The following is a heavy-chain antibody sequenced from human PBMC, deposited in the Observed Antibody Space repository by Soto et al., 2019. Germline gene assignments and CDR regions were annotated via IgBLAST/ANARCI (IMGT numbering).Heavy chain of an antibody. D-gene: IGHD3-3*01. J-gene: IGHJ6*02. CDR2: IVVGSGNT. CDR3: AVTIFRYYYYGMDV. V-gene: IGHV1-58*01. CDR1: GFTFTSSA. Sequence: QMQLVQSGPEVKKPGTSVKVSCKASGFTFTSSAVQWVRQARGQRLEWIGWIVVGSGNTNYAQKFQERVTITRDMSTSTAYMELSSLRSEDTAVYYCAVTIFRYYYYGMDVWGQGTTVTVSS.